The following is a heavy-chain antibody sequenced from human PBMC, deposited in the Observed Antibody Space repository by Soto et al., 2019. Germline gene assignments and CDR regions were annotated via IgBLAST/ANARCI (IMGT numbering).Heavy chain of an antibody. J-gene: IGHJ6*02. Sequence: PGGSLRLSCAASGFTFSRYGIHWVRQAPGKGLEWVAIVWYDGSNKYYADSVKGRFTVSRDDSRNTLYLQMDSLRVEDTAVYYCARDSHNPANMDVWGQGTAVTVSS. CDR1: GFTFSRYG. CDR3: ARDSHNPANMDV. V-gene: IGHV3-33*01. D-gene: IGHD1-20*01. CDR2: VWYDGSNK.